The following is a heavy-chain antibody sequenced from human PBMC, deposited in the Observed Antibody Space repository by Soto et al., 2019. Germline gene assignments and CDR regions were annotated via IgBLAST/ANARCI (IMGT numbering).Heavy chain of an antibody. D-gene: IGHD3-10*01. V-gene: IGHV1-18*01. CDR2: ISAYNGNT. CDR3: ARDGNYYGSGRYYYYYGMDV. CDR1: GYTFTSYG. J-gene: IGHJ6*02. Sequence: ASVKVSCKASGYTFTSYGISWVRQAPGQGLEWMGWISAYNGNTNYAQKLQGRVTMTTDTSTSTAYMELRSLRSDDTAVYYCARDGNYYGSGRYYYYYGMDVWGQGTTVTVSS.